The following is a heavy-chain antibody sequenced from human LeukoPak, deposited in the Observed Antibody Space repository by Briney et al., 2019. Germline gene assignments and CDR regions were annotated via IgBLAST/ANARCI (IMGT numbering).Heavy chain of an antibody. D-gene: IGHD3-9*01. Sequence: ASVKVSCKASGYTFTSYDINWVRQATGQGLEWMGWMNPNSGNTGYAQKFQGRVTVTRDMSTSTVYMELSSLRSEDTAVYYCAKGPRHHILTGHYKSHCFDFWGQGTLVTVSS. J-gene: IGHJ4*02. CDR2: MNPNSGNT. V-gene: IGHV1-8*02. CDR1: GYTFTSYD. CDR3: AKGPRHHILTGHYKSHCFDF.